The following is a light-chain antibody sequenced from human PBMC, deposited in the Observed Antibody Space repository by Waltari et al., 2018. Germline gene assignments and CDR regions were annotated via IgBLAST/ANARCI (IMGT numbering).Light chain of an antibody. CDR2: RAS. Sequence: EIVLTQSPGTASLSPGERVTLHCRASQSVGRSSLAWYQQKPGQAPRLVIYRASRRATGIPDRFSGSGSGTDFSLTISRLEPEDFAVYYCQQHGTLPATFGQGTKVEIK. V-gene: IGKV3-20*01. CDR3: QQHGTLPAT. J-gene: IGKJ1*01. CDR1: QSVGRSS.